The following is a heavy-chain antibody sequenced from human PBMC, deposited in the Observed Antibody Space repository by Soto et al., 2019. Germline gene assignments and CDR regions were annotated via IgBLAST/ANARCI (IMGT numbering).Heavy chain of an antibody. V-gene: IGHV4-34*01. CDR1: GGSFSGYY. D-gene: IGHD3-16*02. J-gene: IGHJ3*02. CDR3: ARGNYDYIWGSYRIDAFDI. CDR2: INHSGST. Sequence: QVQLQQWGAGLLKPSETLSLTCAVYGGSFSGYYWNWIRQPPGKGLEWIGEINHSGSTNYKPSLKSRVTRSVDTSKNQFSLKLSSVTAADTAVYYCARGNYDYIWGSYRIDAFDIWGQGTMVTVSS.